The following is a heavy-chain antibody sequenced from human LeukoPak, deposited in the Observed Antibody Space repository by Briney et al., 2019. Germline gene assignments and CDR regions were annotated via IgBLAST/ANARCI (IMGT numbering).Heavy chain of an antibody. Sequence: GGSLRLSCAASGFTFSSYGMSWVRQAPGKGLEWVSSLSGSGGSTYYADSVKGRITVSRDNSKNSVYLQMSRLTAADTAVYYCAKDRSIGTYYTFDHWGQGTLVTVSS. CDR3: AKDRSIGTYYTFDH. CDR1: GFTFSSYG. D-gene: IGHD1-26*01. CDR2: LSGSGGST. V-gene: IGHV3-23*01. J-gene: IGHJ4*02.